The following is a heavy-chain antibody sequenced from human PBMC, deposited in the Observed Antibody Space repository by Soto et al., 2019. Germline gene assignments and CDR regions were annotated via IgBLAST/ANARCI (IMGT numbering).Heavy chain of an antibody. CDR3: AKENRDDDSGWYSSTDWFDP. CDR1: GGTFDIFS. CDR2: IIPIFGTA. V-gene: IGHV1-69*01. J-gene: IGHJ5*02. D-gene: IGHD6-19*01. Sequence: QVQLVQSGAEVKKPGSSVKVSCKASGGTFDIFSISWVRQAPGQGLEWMGGIIPIFGTAEYSQKFQGRVTITAGESTSTPYMELSSLRFEDTAVYYCAKENRDDDSGWYSSTDWFDPWGQGTLVTVSS.